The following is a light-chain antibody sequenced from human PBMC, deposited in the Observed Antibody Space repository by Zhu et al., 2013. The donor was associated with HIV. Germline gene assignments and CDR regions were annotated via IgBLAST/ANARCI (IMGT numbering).Light chain of an antibody. V-gene: IGLV1-51*01. CDR3: AAWDDSLNGPV. CDR2: DNN. Sequence: QSVLTQPPSVSAAPGQKVTISCSGSTSNIGNNYVSWYQQFPGTAPRLLIYDNNKRPSDIPDRFSGSKSGTSASLAISGLQSEDEAEYYCAAWDDSLNGPVFGGGTKLTVL. CDR1: TSNIGNNY. J-gene: IGLJ3*02.